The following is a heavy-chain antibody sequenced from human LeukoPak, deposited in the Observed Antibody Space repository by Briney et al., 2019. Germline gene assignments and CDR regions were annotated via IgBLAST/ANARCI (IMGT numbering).Heavy chain of an antibody. V-gene: IGHV1-18*04. Sequence: ASVKVSCKASGYTFTGYYMYWMRQAPGQGLEWMGWISAYNGDKRDSQRLQGRVTMTTDTPTSTAYMELRSLISDDTAIYYCARLRLGELSLGFDYWGQGTLVTVSS. CDR2: ISAYNGDK. D-gene: IGHD3-16*02. J-gene: IGHJ4*02. CDR3: ARLRLGELSLGFDY. CDR1: GYTFTGYY.